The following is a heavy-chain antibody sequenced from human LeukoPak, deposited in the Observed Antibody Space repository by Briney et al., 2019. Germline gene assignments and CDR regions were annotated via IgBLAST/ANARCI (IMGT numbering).Heavy chain of an antibody. V-gene: IGHV3-9*01. CDR1: GFTFDDYA. D-gene: IGHD1-26*01. Sequence: GRSLRLSCAASGFTFDDYAMHWVRQAPGKGLEWVSGISWNSGSIGYADSVKGRFTISRDNAKNSLYLQMNSLRAEDTALYYCARDRQGGDYWGQGTLVTVSS. CDR3: ARDRQGGDY. J-gene: IGHJ4*02. CDR2: ISWNSGSI.